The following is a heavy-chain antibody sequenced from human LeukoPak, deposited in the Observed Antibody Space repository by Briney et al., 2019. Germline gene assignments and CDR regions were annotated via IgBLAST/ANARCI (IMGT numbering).Heavy chain of an antibody. J-gene: IGHJ4*02. Sequence: GASVKVSCKASGYTFTSYAMHWVRQAPGQRLEWMGWINAGNGNTKYSQKFRGRVTIARDTSASTAYMELSSLRSEDTAVYYCAREKYYGSGSYRTWDYWGQGTLVTVSS. CDR2: INAGNGNT. CDR1: GYTFTSYA. D-gene: IGHD3-10*01. V-gene: IGHV1-3*01. CDR3: AREKYYGSGSYRTWDY.